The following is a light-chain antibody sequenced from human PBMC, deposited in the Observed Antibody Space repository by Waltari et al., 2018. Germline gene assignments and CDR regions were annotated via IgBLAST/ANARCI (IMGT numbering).Light chain of an antibody. J-gene: IGKJ5*01. V-gene: IGKV1-39*01. CDR2: SAS. CDR1: ESISRY. CDR3: QQGYSGPPIT. Sequence: DIQMTHSPSSLSASVGDRVPIPCRASESISRYLSWYQQIPGKAPKLLIYSASTLQSGVPARFSGSGSGTDFTLTISSLQPEDFATYFCQQGYSGPPITFGQGTRL.